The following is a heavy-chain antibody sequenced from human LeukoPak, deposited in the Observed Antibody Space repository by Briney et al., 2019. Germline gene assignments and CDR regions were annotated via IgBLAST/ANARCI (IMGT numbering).Heavy chain of an antibody. V-gene: IGHV4-34*01. CDR3: ARAEQLVPDY. J-gene: IGHJ4*02. CDR1: GGSFSGYY. Sequence: SETLSLTCAVYGGSFSGYYWSWIRQPPGKGLEWIGEINHSGSTNYNPSLKSRVTISVDTSKNQFSLKLSSVTAADTAVYYCARAEQLVPDYWGQGTLVTVSS. D-gene: IGHD6-6*01. CDR2: INHSGST.